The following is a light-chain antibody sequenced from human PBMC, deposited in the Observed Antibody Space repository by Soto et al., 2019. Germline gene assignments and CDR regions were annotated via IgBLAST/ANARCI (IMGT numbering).Light chain of an antibody. CDR1: NSNLGAGYD. V-gene: IGLV1-40*01. CDR2: GIR. J-gene: IGLJ3*02. CDR3: QAYCYRLTASV. Sequence: QSVLTQPPSVSGAPGQRVTLSCTGNNSNLGAGYDVHWYQQLPGAAPKLVIFGIRNRPSGVPERFSGSKSGTSASLAIPGLQAEEDADYYCQAYCYRLTASVFGGGTKLTVL.